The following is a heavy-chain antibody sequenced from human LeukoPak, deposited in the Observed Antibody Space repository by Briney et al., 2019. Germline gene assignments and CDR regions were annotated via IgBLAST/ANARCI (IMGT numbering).Heavy chain of an antibody. V-gene: IGHV5-51*01. CDR3: ARHRKGHGSGRAMDY. D-gene: IGHD3-10*01. CDR1: GYSFTSYW. CDR2: IYPGDSDT. J-gene: IGHJ4*02. Sequence: GESLEISCKGSGYSFTSYWIGWVRQMPGKGLEWMGIIYPGDSDTRYSPSFQGQVTISADKSISTAYLQWSSLKASDTAMYYCARHRKGHGSGRAMDYWGQGTLVTVSS.